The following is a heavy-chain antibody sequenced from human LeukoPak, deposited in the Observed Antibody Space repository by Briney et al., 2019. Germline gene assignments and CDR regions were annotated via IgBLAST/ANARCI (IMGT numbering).Heavy chain of an antibody. Sequence: PSETLSLTCSVSGGSISSGVYFRSWIRQPPGKGLELIGYIYHSGSTHYNPSLKSRVTISVDASKSQFSLKLSSVTAADTAVYYCARGGDSGSYLLVRLYAFDIWGQGTMVTVSS. CDR2: IYHSGST. V-gene: IGHV4-30-2*01. CDR1: GGSISSGVYF. D-gene: IGHD1-26*01. J-gene: IGHJ3*02. CDR3: ARGGDSGSYLLVRLYAFDI.